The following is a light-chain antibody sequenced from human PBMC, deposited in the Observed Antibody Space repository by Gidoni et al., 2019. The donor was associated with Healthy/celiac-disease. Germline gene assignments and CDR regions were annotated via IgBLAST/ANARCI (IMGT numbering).Light chain of an antibody. CDR3: QQRSNWQT. Sequence: EIVLTQSPATLSLSPGERAILSCRASQSVSSYLAWYQQKPGQAPRLLIYDASNRATGIPARFSGSGSGTDFTLTISNLEPEDFAVYYCQQRSNWQTFGQGTKVEIK. J-gene: IGKJ1*01. CDR1: QSVSSY. V-gene: IGKV3-11*01. CDR2: DAS.